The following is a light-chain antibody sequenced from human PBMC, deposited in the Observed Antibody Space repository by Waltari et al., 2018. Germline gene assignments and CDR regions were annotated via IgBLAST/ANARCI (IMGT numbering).Light chain of an antibody. CDR3: QVWDTSLNYV. Sequence: SYELTQPPSVSVSPGQTATITCSGDNLGNTYTCWYQQKTGPSPVLIIYQDVKRPSGVPERFSASISGNTATLTISGAQALDEADYYCQVWDTSLNYVFGAGTKVTVL. CDR2: QDV. J-gene: IGLJ1*01. CDR1: NLGNTY. V-gene: IGLV3-1*01.